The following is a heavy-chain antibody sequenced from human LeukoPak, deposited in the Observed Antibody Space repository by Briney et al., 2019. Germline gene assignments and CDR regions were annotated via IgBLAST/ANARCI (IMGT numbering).Heavy chain of an antibody. V-gene: IGHV4-39*01. CDR2: IYYSGST. CDR3: ARRSSGWPFDN. J-gene: IGHJ4*02. D-gene: IGHD6-19*01. CDR1: GGSISSSGYY. Sequence: SETLSLTCTVSGGSISSSGYYWGWIRQPPGKGLEWIGNIYYSGSTYYNPSLKSRVTISLDTSKNQFSLNVSSVTAADTAIYYCARRSSGWPFDNWGQGRLVTVSS.